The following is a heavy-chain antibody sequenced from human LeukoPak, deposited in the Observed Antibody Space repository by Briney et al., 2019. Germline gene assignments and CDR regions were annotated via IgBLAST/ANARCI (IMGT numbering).Heavy chain of an antibody. CDR3: ARERRVVVAPRSYYYYGMDV. Sequence: ASVRVSCKASGVTFSCYAISWVRQAPGQGLEWMGGIIPNFGTANYAQTFQGRVTITADKSTSTAYMELSSLRSEDTAVYYCARERRVVVAPRSYYYYGMDVWGKGTTVTVSS. D-gene: IGHD2-15*01. CDR2: IIPNFGTA. J-gene: IGHJ6*04. CDR1: GVTFSCYA. V-gene: IGHV1-69*06.